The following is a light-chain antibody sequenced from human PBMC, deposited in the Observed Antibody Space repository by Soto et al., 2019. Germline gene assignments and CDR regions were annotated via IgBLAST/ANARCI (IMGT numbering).Light chain of an antibody. V-gene: IGKV1-5*03. CDR3: QQSYSTPRT. Sequence: DIHITQYPSTVAGSVGDRVSITCRASHTISSWLAWYQQKPGKAPKLLIYKASTLKSGVPSRFSGSGSGTDFTLTISSLQPEDFATYYCQQSYSTPRTFGQGTKVDIK. J-gene: IGKJ1*01. CDR2: KAS. CDR1: HTISSW.